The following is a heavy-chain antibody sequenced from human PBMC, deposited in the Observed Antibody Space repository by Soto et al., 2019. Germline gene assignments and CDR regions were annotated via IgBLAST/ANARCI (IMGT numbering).Heavy chain of an antibody. D-gene: IGHD2-2*01. Sequence: PSETLSLTCTVSGGSISSYYWSWIRQPPGKGLEWIGYIYYSGSTNYNPSLKSRVTISVDTSKNQFSLKLSSVTAADTAVYYCARSRPYYYYYMDVWGKGTTVTVSS. CDR3: ARSRPYYYYYMDV. CDR1: GGSISSYY. V-gene: IGHV4-59*08. CDR2: IYYSGST. J-gene: IGHJ6*03.